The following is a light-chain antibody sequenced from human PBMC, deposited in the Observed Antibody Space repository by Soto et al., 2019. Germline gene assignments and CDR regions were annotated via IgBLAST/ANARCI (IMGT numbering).Light chain of an antibody. J-gene: IGKJ4*01. V-gene: IGKV1-5*01. CDR2: DAS. CDR3: HQYNPFSALT. Sequence: IHVSVSPAAVSASEGDRVTITCRASQSISGWLAWYQQRPGKAPKLLIYDASNLESGVPSRFGGSGSGTEFTLTITSLQPDDFATYYCHQYNPFSALTFGGGTKVDIK. CDR1: QSISGW.